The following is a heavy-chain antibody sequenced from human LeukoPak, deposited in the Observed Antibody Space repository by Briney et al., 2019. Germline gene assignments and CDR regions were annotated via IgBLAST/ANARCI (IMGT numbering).Heavy chain of an antibody. V-gene: IGHV4-30-4*01. CDR3: ARQPRRDGYSIFDY. J-gene: IGHJ4*02. D-gene: IGHD5-24*01. CDR2: IYYSGST. Sequence: SETLSLTCTVSGGSISSGDYYWSWIRQPPGKGLEWIGYIYYSGSTYYNPSLNSRVTISVDTSRNQFSLMLNSVTAADTAVYYCARQPRRDGYSIFDYWGQGTLVTVSS. CDR1: GGSISSGDYY.